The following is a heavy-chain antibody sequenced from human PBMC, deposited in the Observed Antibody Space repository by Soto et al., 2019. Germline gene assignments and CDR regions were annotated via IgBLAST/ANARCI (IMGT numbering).Heavy chain of an antibody. CDR1: GYTFTSYG. V-gene: IGHV1-18*01. CDR2: ISAYNGNT. Sequence: ASVKVSCKASGYTFTSYGISWVRQAPGQGLEWMGWISAYNGNTNYAQKLQGRVTMTTDTSTSTAYMELRSLRSDDTAVYYCARDIVLVPAAIVWFDPWGQGTLVTVSS. J-gene: IGHJ5*02. D-gene: IGHD2-2*01. CDR3: ARDIVLVPAAIVWFDP.